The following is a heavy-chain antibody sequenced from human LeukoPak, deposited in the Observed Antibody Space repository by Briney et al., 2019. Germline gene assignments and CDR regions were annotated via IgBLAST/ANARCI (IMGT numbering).Heavy chain of an antibody. CDR3: ARDGAVAVSPPSFFDY. V-gene: IGHV3-30-3*01. CDR1: GFTFSSYA. J-gene: IGHJ4*02. D-gene: IGHD6-19*01. CDR2: ISYDGSNK. Sequence: GGSLRLSCAASGFTFSSYAMHWVRQAPGKGQEWVAVISYDGSNKYYADSVKGRFTISRDNSKNTLYLQMNSLRAEDTAVYYCARDGAVAVSPPSFFDYWGQGTLVTVSS.